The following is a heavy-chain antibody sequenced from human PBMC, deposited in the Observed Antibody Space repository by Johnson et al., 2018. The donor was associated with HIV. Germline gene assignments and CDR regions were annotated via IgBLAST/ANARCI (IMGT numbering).Heavy chain of an antibody. CDR3: AREQLALYDAFYI. J-gene: IGHJ3*02. D-gene: IGHD6-6*01. Sequence: VQLVESGGGLVQPGRSLRLSCAASGFTFDDYAMHWVRPAPGKGLEWVSGISWNSGSIGYADSVKGRFTISRDKAKTSLYLQMNSLRAADTAVYYCAREQLALYDAFYIWGQGTMVTVSS. CDR2: ISWNSGSI. CDR1: GFTFDDYA. V-gene: IGHV3-9*01.